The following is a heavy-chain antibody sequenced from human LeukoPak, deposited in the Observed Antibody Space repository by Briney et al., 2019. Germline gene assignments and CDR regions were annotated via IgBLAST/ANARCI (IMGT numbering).Heavy chain of an antibody. V-gene: IGHV3-33*01. CDR2: ICYGGSTK. J-gene: IGHJ6*02. D-gene: IGHD6-13*01. CDR3: ARDTAYSSSWYWYLDYYYYGMDV. Sequence: GGSLSLTCAASGFTFSSYGMHWVRQPPGKGLEWVAVICYGGSTKYYADFVKGRFTIFRDNSKPSLYRQMNSLRAEDTAVYYCARDTAYSSSWYWYLDYYYYGMDVWGQGTTVTVSS. CDR1: GFTFSSYG.